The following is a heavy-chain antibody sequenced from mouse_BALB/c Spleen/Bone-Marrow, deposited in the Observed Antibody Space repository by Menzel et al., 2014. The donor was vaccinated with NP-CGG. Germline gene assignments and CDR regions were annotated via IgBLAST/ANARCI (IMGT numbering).Heavy chain of an antibody. D-gene: IGHD2-4*01. Sequence: VQLQQSGAELVKPGASVKLSCKASGYTLTSYWMHWVKQRPGQGLEWIGEIDPSDSYTNYNQKFKGKATLTVDKSSSTAYMQLSSLTSEDSAVYYCARSRGYYDYWYFDVWGAGTTVTVSS. CDR3: ARSRGYYDYWYFDV. J-gene: IGHJ1*01. CDR1: GYTLTSYW. V-gene: IGHV1-69*02. CDR2: IDPSDSYT.